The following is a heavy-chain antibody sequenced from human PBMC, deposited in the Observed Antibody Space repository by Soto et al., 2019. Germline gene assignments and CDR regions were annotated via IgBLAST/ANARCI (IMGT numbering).Heavy chain of an antibody. V-gene: IGHV3-21*01. D-gene: IGHD5-12*01. J-gene: IGHJ4*02. CDR1: GFTFSSYS. CDR3: ARQMDSIVATIYYFEY. Sequence: GGSLRLSCAASGFTFSSYSMNWVRQAPGKGLEWVSSISSSSSYIYYADSVKGRFTISRDNAKNSLYLQMNSLRAEDTAVYYCARQMDSIVATIYYFEYWGQGTLVTVSS. CDR2: ISSSSSYI.